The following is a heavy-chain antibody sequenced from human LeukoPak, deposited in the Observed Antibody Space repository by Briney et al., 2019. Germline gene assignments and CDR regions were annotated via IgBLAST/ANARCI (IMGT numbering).Heavy chain of an antibody. V-gene: IGHV5-51*01. Sequence: GKSLKISCKGSGYSFTSYWIGWVRQMPGKGLEWMGIIYPGDSDTRYSPSFQGQVTISADKSINTAYLQWSSLKASDTAMYFCATSESQTKFDYWGQGTQVIVSS. CDR1: GYSFTSYW. J-gene: IGHJ4*02. D-gene: IGHD1/OR15-1a*01. CDR3: ATSESQTKFDY. CDR2: IYPGDSDT.